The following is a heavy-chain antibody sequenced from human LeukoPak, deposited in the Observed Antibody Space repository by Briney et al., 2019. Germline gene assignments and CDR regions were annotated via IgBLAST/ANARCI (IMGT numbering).Heavy chain of an antibody. V-gene: IGHV4-30-2*01. CDR1: GGSISSGGYS. Sequence: SQTLSLTCAVSGGSISSGGYSWSWIRQPPGKGLEWIGYIYHSGSTYYNLSLKSRVTISVDRSKNQFSLKLSSVTAADTAVYYCAREVVITMVRGVIGWFDPWGQGTLVTVSS. CDR2: IYHSGST. D-gene: IGHD3-10*01. J-gene: IGHJ5*02. CDR3: AREVVITMVRGVIGWFDP.